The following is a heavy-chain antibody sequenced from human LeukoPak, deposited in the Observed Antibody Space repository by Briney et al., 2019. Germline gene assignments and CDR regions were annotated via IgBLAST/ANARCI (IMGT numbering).Heavy chain of an antibody. CDR2: INHSGST. Sequence: SETLSLTCAVYGGSFSGYYWSWIRQPPGKGLEWIGEINHSGSTNYNPSLKSRVAISVDTSKNQFSLKLSSVTAADTAVYYCARTSAVIDAFDIWGQGTMVTVSS. CDR3: ARTSAVIDAFDI. V-gene: IGHV4-34*01. D-gene: IGHD2-2*01. CDR1: GGSFSGYY. J-gene: IGHJ3*02.